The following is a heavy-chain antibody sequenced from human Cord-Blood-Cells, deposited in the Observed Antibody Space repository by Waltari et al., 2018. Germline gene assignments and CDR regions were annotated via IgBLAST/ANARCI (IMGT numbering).Heavy chain of an antibody. Sequence: EVQLVESGGGLVQPGGSLRLSCAASGFTFSSYSMNWVRQAPGEGLGGVSYISSSSSTIYYADSVKGRFTISRDNAKNSLYLQMNSLRDEDTAVYYCARDLWYGDYAFDIWGQGTMVTVSS. CDR2: ISSSSSTI. CDR1: GFTFSSYS. V-gene: IGHV3-48*02. J-gene: IGHJ3*02. D-gene: IGHD4-17*01. CDR3: ARDLWYGDYAFDI.